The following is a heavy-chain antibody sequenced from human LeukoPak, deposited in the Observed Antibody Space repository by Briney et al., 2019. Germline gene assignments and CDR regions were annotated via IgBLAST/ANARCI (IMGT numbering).Heavy chain of an antibody. Sequence: ASVKVSCKASGYTFTSYGISWVRQAPGQGLEWMGWISAYNGNTNYAQKLQGRVNMTTDTSTSTAYMELRSLRSDDTAVYYCARACCSSTSCYTPWFDPWGQGTLVTVSS. V-gene: IGHV1-18*01. CDR2: ISAYNGNT. CDR1: GYTFTSYG. D-gene: IGHD2-2*02. CDR3: ARACCSSTSCYTPWFDP. J-gene: IGHJ5*02.